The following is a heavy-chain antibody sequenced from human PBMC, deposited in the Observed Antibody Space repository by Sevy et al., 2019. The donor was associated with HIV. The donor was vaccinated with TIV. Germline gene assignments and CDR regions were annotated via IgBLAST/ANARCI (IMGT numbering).Heavy chain of an antibody. CDR2: IDSGGST. Sequence: GGCLRLSCEASGFTVSGNYMAWVRLAPGKGLEWVSLIDSGGSTYYADSVKGRFTISRDNAKNTLYLQMNPLRAEDTAVYLCATDRYYDASGYYYYYYGMDVWGQGTTVTVSS. CDR3: ATDRYYDASGYYYYYYGMDV. J-gene: IGHJ6*02. V-gene: IGHV3-66*01. CDR1: GFTVSGNY. D-gene: IGHD3-22*01.